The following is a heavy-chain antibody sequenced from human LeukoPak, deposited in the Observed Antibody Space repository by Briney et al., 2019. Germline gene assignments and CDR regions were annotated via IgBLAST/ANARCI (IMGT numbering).Heavy chain of an antibody. CDR2: INPSGVTT. CDR1: GYTFTSYY. Sequence: ASVKVSCKASGYTFTSYYMHWVRQAPGQGLEWMGIINPSGVTTIYAQKFQGRVTATRDTSTSTVYMELSSLRSEDTAVYYCARDLGGRSGSLDYWGQGTLVTVSS. CDR3: ARDLGGRSGSLDY. V-gene: IGHV1-46*01. J-gene: IGHJ4*02. D-gene: IGHD3-22*01.